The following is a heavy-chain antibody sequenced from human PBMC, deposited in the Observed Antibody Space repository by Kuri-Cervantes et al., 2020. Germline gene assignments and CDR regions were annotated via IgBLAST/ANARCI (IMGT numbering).Heavy chain of an antibody. CDR1: GFTFGDFA. CDR2: IRSQAHGGAI. CDR3: TRDTDAWDY. J-gene: IGHJ4*02. V-gene: IGHV3-49*03. Sequence: GESLRLTCTTSGFTFGDFAMSWFRQAPGKGLEWVGFIRSQAHGGAIEYAASVKGRFTISRDDSKRIAYLQMNSLKIEDTALYYCTRDTDAWDYWGQGTLVTVSS.